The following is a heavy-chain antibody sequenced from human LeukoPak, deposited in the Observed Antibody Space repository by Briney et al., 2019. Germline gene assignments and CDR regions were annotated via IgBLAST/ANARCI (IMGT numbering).Heavy chain of an antibody. CDR2: ISAYNCNT. Sequence: ASVKVSCKASGYTFTSYGIDWVRQAPGQGLEWMGWISAYNCNTNYAQKLQGRVTMTTDTSTSTAYMELRSLRSDDTAVYYCARDKTYYYDSSGCNLGYWGQGTLVTVSS. J-gene: IGHJ4*02. CDR3: ARDKTYYYDSSGCNLGY. CDR1: GYTFTSYG. D-gene: IGHD3-22*01. V-gene: IGHV1-18*01.